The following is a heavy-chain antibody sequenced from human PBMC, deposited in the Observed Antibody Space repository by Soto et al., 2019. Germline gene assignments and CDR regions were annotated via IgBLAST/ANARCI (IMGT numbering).Heavy chain of an antibody. Sequence: QVQLVESGGGVVQPGRSLRLSCAASGFTFSSYAMHWVRQAPGKGLEWVAVISYDGSNKYYADSVKGRFTISRDNSKNTLYLQMNSLRPEDTAVYYCARDGSSGWFRGWFDPWGQGTLVTVSS. CDR1: GFTFSSYA. V-gene: IGHV3-30-3*01. D-gene: IGHD6-19*01. CDR2: ISYDGSNK. J-gene: IGHJ5*02. CDR3: ARDGSSGWFRGWFDP.